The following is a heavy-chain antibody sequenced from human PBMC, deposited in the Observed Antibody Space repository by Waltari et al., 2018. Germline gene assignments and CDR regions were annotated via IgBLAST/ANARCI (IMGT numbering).Heavy chain of an antibody. CDR3: ARHWKRNGYRFDP. Sequence: QPQLQESGPGLVKPSETLSLTCSVSGDPISSSRDYWGGIRQSPGKGLEWIGSIYYSGSIYYNPTLQSRVTISGDTSKNQFSLNLSSVTAADTAIYYCARHWKRNGYRFDPWGQGTRVNVSS. CDR2: IYYSGSI. D-gene: IGHD5-12*01. J-gene: IGHJ5*02. V-gene: IGHV4-39*01. CDR1: GDPISSSRDY.